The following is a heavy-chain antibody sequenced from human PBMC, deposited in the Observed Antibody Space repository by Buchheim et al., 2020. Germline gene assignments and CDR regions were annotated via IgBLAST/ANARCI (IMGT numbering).Heavy chain of an antibody. CDR3: ARDPDSRETDALDI. Sequence: EVQLMESGGGLVQPGGSLRVSCAASGFTFSSYWMSWVRQAPGKGLEWVANINQDGSEKKCVDSVKGRLTIPRGNAKNSLYLQMNSLRAEDTAVYYCARDPDSRETDALDIWGQGT. V-gene: IGHV3-7*01. D-gene: IGHD3-22*01. J-gene: IGHJ3*02. CDR1: GFTFSSYW. CDR2: INQDGSEK.